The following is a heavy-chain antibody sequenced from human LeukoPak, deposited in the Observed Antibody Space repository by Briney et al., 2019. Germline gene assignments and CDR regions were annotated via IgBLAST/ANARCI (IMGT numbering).Heavy chain of an antibody. V-gene: IGHV3-48*03. J-gene: IGHJ3*02. CDR2: ISSSGSTI. Sequence: GGSLRLSCSASGFTFSSYEMNWVRQAPGKGLEWVSYISSSGSTIYYADSVKGRFTISRDNAKNSLYLQMNSLRAEDTAVYYCARDLFLWGAFDIWGQGTMVTVSS. D-gene: IGHD2/OR15-2a*01. CDR3: ARDLFLWGAFDI. CDR1: GFTFSSYE.